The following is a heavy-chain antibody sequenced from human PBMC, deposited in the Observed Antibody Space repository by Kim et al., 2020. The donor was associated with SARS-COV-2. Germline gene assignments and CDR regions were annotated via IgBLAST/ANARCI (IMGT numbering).Heavy chain of an antibody. CDR2: IYYSGST. CDR3: AGWNDALTNFDY. J-gene: IGHJ4*02. V-gene: IGHV4-39*01. Sequence: SETLSLTCTVSGGSISSSSYYWGWIRQPPGKGLEWIGSIYYSGSTYYNPSLKSRVTISVDTSKNQFSLKLSSVTAADTAVYYCAGWNDALTNFDYWGQGTLVTVSS. CDR1: GGSISSSSYY. D-gene: IGHD1-1*01.